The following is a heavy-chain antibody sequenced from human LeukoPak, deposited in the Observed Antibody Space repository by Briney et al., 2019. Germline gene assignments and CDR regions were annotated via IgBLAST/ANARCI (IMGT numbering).Heavy chain of an antibody. J-gene: IGHJ5*02. CDR1: GYTFTSYG. CDR3: ARVRVVIPSADNWFDP. D-gene: IGHD3-22*01. V-gene: IGHV1-18*01. Sequence: ASVKISCKACGYTFTSYGISWVRQAPGQGLEWMGWISAYNGNTNYAQKLQGRVTMTTDTSTSTAYMELRSLRSDDTAVYYCARVRVVIPSADNWFDPWGQGTLVTVSS. CDR2: ISAYNGNT.